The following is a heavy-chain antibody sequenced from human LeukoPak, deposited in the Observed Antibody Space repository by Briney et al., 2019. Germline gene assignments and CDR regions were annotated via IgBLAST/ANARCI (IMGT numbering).Heavy chain of an antibody. J-gene: IGHJ3*01. Sequence: SETLSLTCTVSNDSISNSDYYWGWIRQPPWKGLEWIGNIYYSGTTYYNPSLKSRVTMSADTSRNQFSLNVNSVTAADTAVYYCARRAVAGTAAFDVWGQGTMVTVSS. CDR2: IYYSGTT. CDR1: NDSISNSDYY. V-gene: IGHV4-39*01. D-gene: IGHD6-19*01. CDR3: ARRAVAGTAAFDV.